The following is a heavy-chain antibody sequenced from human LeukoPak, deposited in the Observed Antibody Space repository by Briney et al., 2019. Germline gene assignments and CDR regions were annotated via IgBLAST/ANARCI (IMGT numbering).Heavy chain of an antibody. V-gene: IGHV1-46*01. CDR2: INPSGGST. CDR1: GYTFTSYY. D-gene: IGHD6-13*01. Sequence: ASVKVSCKASGYTFTSYYMHWVRQAPGQGLEWMGIINPSGGSTSYAQKFQGRVTMTRNTSISTAYMELSSLRSEDTAVYYCASGGIAATFDYWGQGTLVTVSS. J-gene: IGHJ4*02. CDR3: ASGGIAATFDY.